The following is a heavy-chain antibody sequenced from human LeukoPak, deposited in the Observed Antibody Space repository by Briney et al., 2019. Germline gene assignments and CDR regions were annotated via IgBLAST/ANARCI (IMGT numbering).Heavy chain of an antibody. CDR1: GFTFSSYS. D-gene: IGHD1-26*01. CDR3: ASGRSDAFDI. Sequence: GGSLRLSCAASGFTFSSYSMNWVRQAPGKGLEWVSSISSSSSYIYYADSVKGRFTISRDNAKNSLYPQMNSLRAEDTAVYYCASGRSDAFDIWGQGTMVTVSS. V-gene: IGHV3-21*01. J-gene: IGHJ3*02. CDR2: ISSSSSYI.